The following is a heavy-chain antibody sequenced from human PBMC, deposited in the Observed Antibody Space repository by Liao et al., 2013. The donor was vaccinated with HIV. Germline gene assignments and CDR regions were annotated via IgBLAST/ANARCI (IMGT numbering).Heavy chain of an antibody. CDR2: IYSSGST. CDR1: GGSIRGFY. V-gene: IGHV4-4*07. CDR3: ARDKAPIRPNILTGYSDF. Sequence: QVHLQESGPGLVKPSETLSLTCTVSGGSIRGFYWSWIRQPAGKGLEWIGRIYSSGSTNYDPSLKSRVTMSVDTSKNQFSLKLSSVTAADTAVYFCARDKAPIRPNILTGYSDFWGQGTLVTVSS. J-gene: IGHJ4*02. D-gene: IGHD3-9*01.